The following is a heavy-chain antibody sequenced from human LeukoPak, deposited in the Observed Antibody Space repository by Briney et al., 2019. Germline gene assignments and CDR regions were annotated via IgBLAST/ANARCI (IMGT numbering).Heavy chain of an antibody. CDR3: ARDESGDNDAFDI. V-gene: IGHV3-21*01. D-gene: IGHD2-21*01. CDR1: GFTFSDYT. Sequence: GGSLRLSCAASGFTFSDYTMNWVRLAPGKGLGWVASISGSSNYIYYADSVKGRFTISRGNAKNSLCLQMNSLRVEDTAVYYCARDESGDNDAFDIWGQGTMVTVSS. J-gene: IGHJ3*02. CDR2: ISGSSNYI.